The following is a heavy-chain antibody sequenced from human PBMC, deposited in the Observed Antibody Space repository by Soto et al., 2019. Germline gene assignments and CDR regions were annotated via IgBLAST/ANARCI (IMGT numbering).Heavy chain of an antibody. D-gene: IGHD6-19*01. Sequence: GGSLRLSCAASGFTFSSYAMHWVRQAPGKGLEWVAVISYDGSNKYYADSVKGRFTISRDNSKNTLWLQMNSLRAEDTAVYYCARIAVAGHNWFDPWGQGTLVTVSS. J-gene: IGHJ5*02. CDR3: ARIAVAGHNWFDP. V-gene: IGHV3-30-3*01. CDR2: ISYDGSNK. CDR1: GFTFSSYA.